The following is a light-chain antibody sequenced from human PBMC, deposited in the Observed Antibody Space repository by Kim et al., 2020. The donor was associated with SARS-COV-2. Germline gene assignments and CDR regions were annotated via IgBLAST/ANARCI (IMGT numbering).Light chain of an antibody. CDR2: EAS. CDR1: HSVGIN. J-gene: IGKJ4*01. V-gene: IGKV3-11*01. Sequence: AGEGATLSCRASHSVGINLAWYQQTPGQPPRRLIYEASIRATGIPDRFSGSGSGTDFTLTIGSLEPRDFAIYYCQQRGTWPPAVTFGGGTKVDIK. CDR3: QQRGTWPPAVT.